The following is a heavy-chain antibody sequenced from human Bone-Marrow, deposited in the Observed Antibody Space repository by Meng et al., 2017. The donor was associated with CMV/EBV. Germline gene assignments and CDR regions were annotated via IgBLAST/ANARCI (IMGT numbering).Heavy chain of an antibody. V-gene: IGHV3-15*01. Sequence: GESLKISCVASGFTFSNAWMGWVRQAPGKGLEWVGRITSKTDGGTTDYAAPVKGRFTISRDDSKNTLYLQMNSLKTEDTAVYYCARLYDSSGYPNYFDYWGQGTLVTVYS. CDR3: ARLYDSSGYPNYFDY. CDR2: ITSKTDGGTT. CDR1: GFTFSNAW. J-gene: IGHJ4*02. D-gene: IGHD3-22*01.